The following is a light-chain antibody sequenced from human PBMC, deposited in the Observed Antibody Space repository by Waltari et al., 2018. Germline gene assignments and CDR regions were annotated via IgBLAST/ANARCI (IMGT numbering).Light chain of an antibody. CDR3: QSYDTSLSVV. Sequence: QSVLTQPPSVSGAPGQRVTISCTGSGSNIGAGSEVHWYQQLPRAAPKLLIYGCTSRPLGVPARFFGSTSGTSASLAITGLQAEDEADYYCQSYDTSLSVVFGGGTKLTVL. CDR1: GSNIGAGSE. V-gene: IGLV1-40*01. CDR2: GCT. J-gene: IGLJ3*02.